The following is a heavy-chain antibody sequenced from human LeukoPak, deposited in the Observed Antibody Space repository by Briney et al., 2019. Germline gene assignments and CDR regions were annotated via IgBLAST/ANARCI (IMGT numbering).Heavy chain of an antibody. CDR1: GGSISSSSYY. D-gene: IGHD5-18*01. CDR3: ARGALISYSYGPFDY. J-gene: IGHJ4*02. V-gene: IGHV4-39*07. CDR2: IYYSGST. Sequence: SETLSLTCTVSGGSISSSSYYWGWIRQPPGKGLEWIGSIYYSGSTYHNPSLKSRVTISVDTSKNQFSLKLSSVTAADTAVYYCARGALISYSYGPFDYWGQGALVTVSS.